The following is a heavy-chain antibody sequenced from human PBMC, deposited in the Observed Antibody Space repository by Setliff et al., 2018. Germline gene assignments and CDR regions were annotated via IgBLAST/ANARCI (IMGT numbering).Heavy chain of an antibody. CDR3: VREGVDSRSSTDYRYYMDV. D-gene: IGHD3-22*01. Sequence: SVKVSCKASGGTFSSYGISWVRQSPGQGLEWMGGTIPIFGTTDYAQKFQGRVTIITDESTSTAFMQLSSLRSEDTAVYYCVREGVDSRSSTDYRYYMDVWGKGTTVTVSS. CDR1: GGTFSSYG. J-gene: IGHJ6*03. V-gene: IGHV1-69*05. CDR2: TIPIFGTT.